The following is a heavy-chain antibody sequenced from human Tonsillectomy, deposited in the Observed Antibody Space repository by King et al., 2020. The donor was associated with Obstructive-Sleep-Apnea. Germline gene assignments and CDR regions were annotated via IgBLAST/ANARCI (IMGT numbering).Heavy chain of an antibody. CDR2: RNTDGSDT. J-gene: IGHJ4*02. CDR3: VRDRDGYNF. D-gene: IGHD5-24*01. V-gene: IGHV3-74*01. CDR1: GFTFSTDI. Sequence: VQLVESGGGLVQPGGSLRLSCAASGFTFSTDIMHWVLHAPGKGLVWVSRRNTDGSDTRYADSVRGRFTTSRDNAKNMLYLQMNSLRAEDTAVYYCVRDRDGYNFWGQGTLVTVSS.